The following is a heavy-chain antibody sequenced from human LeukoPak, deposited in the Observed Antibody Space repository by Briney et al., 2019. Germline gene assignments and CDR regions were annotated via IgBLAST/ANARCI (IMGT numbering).Heavy chain of an antibody. V-gene: IGHV3-30*04. Sequence: PGGSLRLSCAASGFTFSNYAMHWVRQAPGKGLEWVAVISNDGRNEYYADYVKGRLTISRDNSKNTLYLQMDSLRAEDTAVYFCARGRQLGGPTTVYFDYWGQGTLVTVSS. J-gene: IGHJ4*02. CDR2: ISNDGRNE. CDR1: GFTFSNYA. D-gene: IGHD3-16*01. CDR3: ARGRQLGGPTTVYFDY.